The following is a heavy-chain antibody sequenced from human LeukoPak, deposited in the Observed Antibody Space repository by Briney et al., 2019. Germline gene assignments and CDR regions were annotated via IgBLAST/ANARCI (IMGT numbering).Heavy chain of an antibody. J-gene: IGHJ4*02. D-gene: IGHD2-2*01. CDR3: ARNEPLDCSRTSSSYAN. Sequence: SSETLSLTCTVSDGSISGYYWSWIRQPPGKGLEWIGYIYYSGSTNYNPSLKSRVTTSVDTSKNQLSLKLSSVTAADTAVYYCARNEPLDCSRTSSSYANGGRETRVTVP. CDR1: DGSISGYY. V-gene: IGHV4-59*08. CDR2: IYYSGST.